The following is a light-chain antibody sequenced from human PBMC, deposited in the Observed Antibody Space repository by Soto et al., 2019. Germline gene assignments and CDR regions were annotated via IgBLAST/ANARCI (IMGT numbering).Light chain of an antibody. Sequence: DIPMTQSPPYLSASVGDRVTITCRASQGITNALGWYQQKPGKAPKRLIYAASSFQSVIPSRFRGSGSGSEFMLTISSLQPEDFATYYCLQHYSFPRTFGKGTKVEIK. V-gene: IGKV1-17*01. CDR2: AAS. CDR1: QGITNA. CDR3: LQHYSFPRT. J-gene: IGKJ4*01.